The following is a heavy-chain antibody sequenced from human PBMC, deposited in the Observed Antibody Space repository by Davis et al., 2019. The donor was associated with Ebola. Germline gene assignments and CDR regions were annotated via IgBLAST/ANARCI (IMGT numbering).Heavy chain of an antibody. CDR1: GYTFTSYS. D-gene: IGHD6-19*01. CDR3: SRGVAGTLIDD. CDR2: SSAYNGNT. J-gene: IGHJ4*02. Sequence: SVHVSCKASGYTFTSYSISWVRQAPGQGLEWMGWSSAYNGNTNYAQKLQGRVTMTTDTSTSTAYMELRSLRSDDTAVYCCSRGVAGTLIDDWGQGTLVTVSS. V-gene: IGHV1-18*01.